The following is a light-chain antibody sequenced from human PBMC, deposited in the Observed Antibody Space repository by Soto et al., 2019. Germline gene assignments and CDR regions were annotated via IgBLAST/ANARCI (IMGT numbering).Light chain of an antibody. CDR1: QGISSW. J-gene: IGKJ1*01. CDR3: QQANSFPRT. Sequence: IRVSQSPFSFSASTEAWLGTPSRASQGISSWLAWYQQKPGKAPKLLIYAASSLQSGVPSRFSGSGSGTDFTLTISSLQPEDFATYYCQQANSFPRTFGQGTKVDIK. V-gene: IGKV1-12*01. CDR2: AAS.